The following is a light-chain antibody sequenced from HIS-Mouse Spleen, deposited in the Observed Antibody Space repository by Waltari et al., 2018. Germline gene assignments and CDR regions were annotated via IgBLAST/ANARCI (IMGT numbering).Light chain of an antibody. Sequence: QSALTQPASVSGSPGQSITISCTGTSSDVGCYNLVPWYQQHPGKAPKLMSYEGSKRAAGVSNRFSGSKSGNTASLTISGLQAEDEADYYCCSYAGSSTLVFGGGTKLTVL. CDR3: CSYAGSSTLV. CDR1: SSDVGCYNL. J-gene: IGLJ3*02. V-gene: IGLV2-23*01. CDR2: EGS.